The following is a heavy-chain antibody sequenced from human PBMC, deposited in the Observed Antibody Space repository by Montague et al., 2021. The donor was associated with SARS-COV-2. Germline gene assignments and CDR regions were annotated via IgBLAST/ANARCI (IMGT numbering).Heavy chain of an antibody. CDR3: ARVFPRWLQFDPYFDY. Sequence: SETLSLTCTVSGGSISSYYWSWIRQPPGKGLEWIGYIYYSGSTNXXPSLECRVTISVDTSKNQFSLKLSSVTAADTAVYYCARVFPRWLQFDPYFDYWGQGTLVTVSS. V-gene: IGHV4-59*01. CDR2: IYYSGST. J-gene: IGHJ4*02. CDR1: GGSISSYY. D-gene: IGHD5-24*01.